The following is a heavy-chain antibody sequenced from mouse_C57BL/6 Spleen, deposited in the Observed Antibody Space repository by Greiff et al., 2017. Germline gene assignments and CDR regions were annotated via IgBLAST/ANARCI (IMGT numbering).Heavy chain of an antibody. CDR1: GFTFSDYY. V-gene: IGHV5-16*01. D-gene: IGHD1-1*01. CDR3: ARDRGISTVVDWYFDV. Sequence: EVKLVESEGGLVQPGSSMKLSCTASGFTFSDYYMAWVRQVPEKGLEWVANINSDGSSTYYLDSFKSRFIISRDNAKNILYLRMSSLKSEDTAAYYCARDRGISTVVDWYFDVWGTGTTVTVSS. J-gene: IGHJ1*03. CDR2: INSDGSST.